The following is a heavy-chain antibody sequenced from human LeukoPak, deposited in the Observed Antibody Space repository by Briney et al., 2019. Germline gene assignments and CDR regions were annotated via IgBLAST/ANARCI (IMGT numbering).Heavy chain of an antibody. J-gene: IGHJ2*01. D-gene: IGHD3-10*02. V-gene: IGHV3-23*01. CDR3: ARELVSSGTGYFDL. Sequence: GGSLRLSCEASGLTFGNFGRTWVRQAPGKRLQWVSGITGSTTWTYYAASVKGRFTVSRDNSQNTLHLQMNSLRADDTAVYYCARELVSSGTGYFDLWGRGTLVTVSS. CDR1: GLTFGNFG. CDR2: ITGSTTWT.